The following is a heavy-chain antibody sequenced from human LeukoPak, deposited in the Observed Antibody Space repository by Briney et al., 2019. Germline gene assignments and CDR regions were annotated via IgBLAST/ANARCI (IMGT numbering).Heavy chain of an antibody. D-gene: IGHD6-6*01. CDR3: ARDRHAFIAALDY. V-gene: IGHV3-30*02. CDR2: IRYNGSNK. Sequence: GGSLRLSCAASGFTFSSYGMHWVRQAPGKGLEWVAFIRYNGSNKYYADSVKGRFTISRDNSKNTLYLQMNSLRAEDTAVYYCARDRHAFIAALDYWGQGTLVTVSS. J-gene: IGHJ4*02. CDR1: GFTFSSYG.